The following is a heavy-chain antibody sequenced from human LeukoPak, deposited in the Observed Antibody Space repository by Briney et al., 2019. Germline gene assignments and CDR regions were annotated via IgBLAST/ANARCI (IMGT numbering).Heavy chain of an antibody. CDR2: INHSGST. D-gene: IGHD4-17*01. J-gene: IGHJ6*03. CDR3: ARDSRLRSSYYYMDV. V-gene: IGHV4-34*01. Sequence: PSETLSLTCAVYGGSFSGHYWSWIRQPPGKGLEWIGEINHSGSTNYNPSLKSRVTISVDTSKKQFSLKLSSVTAADTAVYYCARDSRLRSSYYYMDVWGKGTTVTVSS. CDR1: GGSFSGHY.